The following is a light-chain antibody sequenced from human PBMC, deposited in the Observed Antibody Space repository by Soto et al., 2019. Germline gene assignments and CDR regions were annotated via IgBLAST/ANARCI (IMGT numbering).Light chain of an antibody. CDR3: QQYGSSHT. J-gene: IGKJ5*01. CDR1: QSVTSTY. V-gene: IGKV3-20*01. CDR2: GAS. Sequence: EIVLTQSPGTLSLSPGERATLSCRASQSVTSTYLAWYQPKPGQAPRLLIYGASSRAIGIPGRFSGSVSGSDFILTINRLEPEDFAVYYCQQYGSSHTFGQGTRREIK.